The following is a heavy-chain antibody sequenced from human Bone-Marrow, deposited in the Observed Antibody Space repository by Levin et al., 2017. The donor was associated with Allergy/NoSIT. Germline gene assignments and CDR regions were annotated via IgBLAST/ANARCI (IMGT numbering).Heavy chain of an antibody. D-gene: IGHD3-22*01. CDR1: GSSLRSGYY. CDR2: MYHSEIP. V-gene: IGHV4-38-2*01. CDR3: ARFTSSSCYFDH. J-gene: IGHJ4*02. Sequence: SSPLSLPFPFSGSSLRSGYYWGWIRQSPGTGLEWLGNMYHSEIPYYIPALKSRVAISVDTSKNEFYLKLTSVTAADTAVYYCARFTSSSCYFDHWGQGTLVTVSS.